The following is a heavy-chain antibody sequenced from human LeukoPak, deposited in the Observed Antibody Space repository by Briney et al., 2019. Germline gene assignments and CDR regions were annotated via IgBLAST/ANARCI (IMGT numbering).Heavy chain of an antibody. V-gene: IGHV3-21*01. CDR3: VRTTEGIYYFDY. Sequence: GGSLRLSCAASGFTFSSYSMNWVRQAPGKGLEWVSSISSSSSYIYYADSVKGRFTISRDNAKNSLYLQMNSLRAEDTAVYYCVRTTEGIYYFDYWGQGTLVTVSS. CDR1: GFTFSSYS. D-gene: IGHD1-1*01. J-gene: IGHJ4*02. CDR2: ISSSSSYI.